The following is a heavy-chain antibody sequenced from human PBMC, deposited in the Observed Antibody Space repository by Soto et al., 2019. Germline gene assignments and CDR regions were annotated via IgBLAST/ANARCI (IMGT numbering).Heavy chain of an antibody. CDR1: GGSVSSASYY. Sequence: SETLSLTCTVSGGSVSSASYYWTWIRQPPGKGLEWIGYIYYTGNTNYNPSLKSRVTISVDTSKNQFSLKLTSVSAADTAVYYCARDIRGYSRAFDYWGQGTLVTVSS. CDR3: ARDIRGYSRAFDY. D-gene: IGHD5-18*01. CDR2: IYYTGNT. J-gene: IGHJ4*02. V-gene: IGHV4-61*01.